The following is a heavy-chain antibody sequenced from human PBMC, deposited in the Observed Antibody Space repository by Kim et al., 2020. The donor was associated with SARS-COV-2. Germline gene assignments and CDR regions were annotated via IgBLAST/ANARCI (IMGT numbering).Heavy chain of an antibody. D-gene: IGHD6-19*01. V-gene: IGHV1-69*01. Sequence: QKCQGRVAITADESTSTAYMELSSLSSEDTAVYYCARFGPAVAGTVWFDPWGQGTLVTVSS. CDR3: ARFGPAVAGTVWFDP. J-gene: IGHJ5*02.